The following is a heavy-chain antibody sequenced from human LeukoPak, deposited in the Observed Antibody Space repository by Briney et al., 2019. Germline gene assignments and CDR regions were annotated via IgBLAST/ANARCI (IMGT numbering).Heavy chain of an antibody. J-gene: IGHJ4*02. V-gene: IGHV4-59*01. CDR2: IYYSGST. CDR3: ARDGLGYFDY. CDR1: GGSISSYY. Sequence: SETLSLTSTVSGGSISSYYWSSIRQPPGKGLEWIGYIYYSGSTNYNPSLKSRVTISVDTSKNQFSLKLSSVTAADTAVYYCARDGLGYFDYWGQGTLVTVSS. D-gene: IGHD3-16*01.